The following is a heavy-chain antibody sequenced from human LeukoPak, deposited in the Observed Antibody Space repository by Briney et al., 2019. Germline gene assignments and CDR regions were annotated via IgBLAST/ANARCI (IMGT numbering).Heavy chain of an antibody. D-gene: IGHD6-25*01. V-gene: IGHV3-74*01. CDR1: GFIFSAYW. CDR3: ARENLAAAADY. Sequence: GGSLRLSCAASGFIFSAYWMHWVRQAPGKGLVWVSRIRGDGSMTNYADSVKGRFTISRDNAKNTLYLQMNSLRLEDTAVYYCARENLAAAADYWGQGTVVTVSS. J-gene: IGHJ4*02. CDR2: IRGDGSMT.